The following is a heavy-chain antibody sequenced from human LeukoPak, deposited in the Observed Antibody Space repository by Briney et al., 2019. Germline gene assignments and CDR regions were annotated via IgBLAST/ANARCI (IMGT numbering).Heavy chain of an antibody. CDR2: ISGSGGSI. CDR1: GFTFSSYA. CDR3: AKDGTTTITFDY. Sequence: GGSLRLSCAASGFTFSSYAMSWVRQAPGKGLEWVSVISGSGGSIYYRDSVKGRFTISRDNSKNTLYLQMNSLRAEDTAVYYCAKDGTTTITFDYWGQGTLVTVSS. J-gene: IGHJ4*02. D-gene: IGHD1-1*01. V-gene: IGHV3-23*01.